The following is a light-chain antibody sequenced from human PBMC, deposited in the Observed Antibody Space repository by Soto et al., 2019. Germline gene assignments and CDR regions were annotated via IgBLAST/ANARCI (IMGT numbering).Light chain of an antibody. Sequence: IVMTQSPATLSVSPGEGATLSCRANQPVSSHLAWYQHKPGQAPRLLIHAASTRAPGVPVRFSGSGSGTEFTLTISSLQSEDFAVYYCQQYNRWPFPFGQGTKVEIK. CDR1: QPVSSH. J-gene: IGKJ2*01. CDR3: QQYNRWPFP. CDR2: AAS. V-gene: IGKV3-15*01.